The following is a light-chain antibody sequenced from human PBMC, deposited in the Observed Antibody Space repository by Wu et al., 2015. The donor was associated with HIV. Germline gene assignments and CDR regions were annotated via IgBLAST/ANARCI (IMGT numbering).Light chain of an antibody. V-gene: IGKV1-13*02. CDR3: QQLNSFPLT. Sequence: AIQLTQSPSSLSASIGDRVNITCRASQDIFTYLAWYQQTPGKAPRVLIYDASTLQSGVSPRFSGSGSGAHFTLTISGLQREDFAIYHCQQLNSFPLTFGQGSRLEIK. J-gene: IGKJ5*01. CDR1: QDIFTY. CDR2: DAS.